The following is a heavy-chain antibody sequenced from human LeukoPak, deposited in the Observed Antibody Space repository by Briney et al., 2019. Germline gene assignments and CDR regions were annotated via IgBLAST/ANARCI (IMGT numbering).Heavy chain of an antibody. CDR2: IKPDGSER. Sequence: GGSLRLSCAAPGFTFSSYWMSWVRQAPGKGLEWMANIKPDGSERYYVDSVEGRFTISRDNAKNSLYLQMNSLRAEDTALYYCARDAGYCSAGSCHDYWGQGTLVTVSS. CDR1: GFTFSSYW. V-gene: IGHV3-7*01. CDR3: ARDAGYCSAGSCHDY. D-gene: IGHD2-15*01. J-gene: IGHJ4*02.